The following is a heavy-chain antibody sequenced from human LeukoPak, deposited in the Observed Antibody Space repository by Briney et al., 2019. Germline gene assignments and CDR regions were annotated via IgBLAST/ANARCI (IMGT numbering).Heavy chain of an antibody. V-gene: IGHV1-46*01. D-gene: IGHD6-6*01. Sequence: GASVKVSCKASGYTFTSYYMHWVRQAPGQGLEWMGIINPSGGSTSYAQKFQGRVTMTRDTSTSTVYMELSSLRSEDTAVYYCAMGHISSSDEGNWFDPWGQGTLVTVSS. CDR3: AMGHISSSDEGNWFDP. CDR1: GYTFTSYY. J-gene: IGHJ5*02. CDR2: INPSGGST.